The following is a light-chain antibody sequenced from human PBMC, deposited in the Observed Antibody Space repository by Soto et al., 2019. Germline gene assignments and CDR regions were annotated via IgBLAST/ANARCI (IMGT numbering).Light chain of an antibody. CDR2: DAS. CDR3: KQYNNWPRT. V-gene: IGKV3D-15*01. J-gene: IGKJ1*01. Sequence: VRNSPATLSLSQEKRATLSCRASQNVGSRYLAWYQQKPGQAPRLLIYDASNRATGIPARFSGSGCGTEFILTISSLQSEDFVVYYCKQYNNWPRTFGQGTKVDIK. CDR1: QNVGSRY.